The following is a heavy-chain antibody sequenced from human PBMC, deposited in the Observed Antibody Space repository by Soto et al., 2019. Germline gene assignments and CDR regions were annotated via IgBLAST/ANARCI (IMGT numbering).Heavy chain of an antibody. J-gene: IGHJ6*02. Sequence: SETLSLTCTVSGGSIDPYYWSWIRQPPGKGLEWIGYIYNSGSTNYNPSLKSRVTISVDTSKNQFSLNLNSVTAADTAVYYCARESGYDFWSGFTGGMDVWGQGTTVTVSS. CDR1: GGSIDPYY. V-gene: IGHV4-59*01. CDR3: ARESGYDFWSGFTGGMDV. D-gene: IGHD3-3*01. CDR2: IYNSGST.